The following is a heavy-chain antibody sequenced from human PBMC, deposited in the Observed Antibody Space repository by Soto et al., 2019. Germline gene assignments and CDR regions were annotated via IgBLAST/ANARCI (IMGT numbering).Heavy chain of an antibody. Sequence: SETLSLTCTVSGGSISSYYWSWIRQPPGKGLEWIGYIYYSGSTNYNPSLKRRVTISVDTSKNQFSLKLSSVTAADTAVYYCVRDSPIGSTFSGYDGIDYWGQGTLVTVSS. CDR2: IYYSGST. V-gene: IGHV4-59*01. CDR1: GGSISSYY. CDR3: VRDSPIGSTFSGYDGIDY. J-gene: IGHJ4*02. D-gene: IGHD5-12*01.